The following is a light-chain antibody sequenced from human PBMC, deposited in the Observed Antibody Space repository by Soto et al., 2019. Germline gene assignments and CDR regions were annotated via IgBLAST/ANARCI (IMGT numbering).Light chain of an antibody. J-gene: IGLJ3*02. V-gene: IGLV2-14*03. CDR3: CSYAGSRWM. CDR1: SSDVGGYNY. Sequence: QSALTQPASVSGSPGQSITISCTGTSSDVGGYNYVYWYQQHPGKVPKLMIYDVTNRPSGVPDRFSGSKSGNTASLTISGLQAEDEADYHCCSYAGSRWMFGGGTKVTVL. CDR2: DVT.